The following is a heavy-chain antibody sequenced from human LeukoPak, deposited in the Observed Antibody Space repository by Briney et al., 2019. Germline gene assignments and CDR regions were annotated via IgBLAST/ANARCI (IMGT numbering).Heavy chain of an antibody. D-gene: IGHD5-18*01. CDR3: ARDPLVDTAMVTLDY. CDR1: GFTFSSYS. V-gene: IGHV3-21*01. CDR2: ISSSSSYI. Sequence: GGSLRLSCAASGFTFSSYSMNWGRQAPGKGLEWVSSISSSSSYIYYADSVKGRFTISRDNAKNSLYLQMNSLRAEDTAVYYCARDPLVDTAMVTLDYWGQGTLVTVSS. J-gene: IGHJ4*02.